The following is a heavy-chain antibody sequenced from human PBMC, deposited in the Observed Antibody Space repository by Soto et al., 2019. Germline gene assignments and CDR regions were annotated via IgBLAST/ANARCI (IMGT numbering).Heavy chain of an antibody. CDR3: ARMSPLGTSGNWFGP. J-gene: IGHJ5*02. CDR2: IYYSGST. D-gene: IGHD3-10*01. V-gene: IGHV4-28*01. CDR1: GYSIRSSNW. Sequence: SETLSLTCAVSGYSIRSSNWWGWIRQPPGKGLEWIGYIYYSGSTDYNPSLKSRVTMSVDTSKNQFSLKLTSVTAVDTAVYYCARMSPLGTSGNWFGPWGQGTLVTVSS.